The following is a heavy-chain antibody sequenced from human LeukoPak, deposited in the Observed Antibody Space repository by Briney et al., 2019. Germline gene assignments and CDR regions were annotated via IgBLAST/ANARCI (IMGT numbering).Heavy chain of an antibody. V-gene: IGHV4-61*02. D-gene: IGHD1-7*01. CDR3: ARATSSWNYDLGY. J-gene: IGHJ4*02. CDR1: GGSISSGSYY. Sequence: PSQTLSLTCTVSGGSISSGSYYWSWIRQPAGKGLEWIGRIYTSGSTNYNPSLKSRVTISVDTSKNQFSLKLSSVTAADTAVYYCARATSSWNYDLGYWGQGTLVTVSS. CDR2: IYTSGST.